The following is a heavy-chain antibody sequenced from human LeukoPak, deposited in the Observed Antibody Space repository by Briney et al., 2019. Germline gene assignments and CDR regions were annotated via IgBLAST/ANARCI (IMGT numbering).Heavy chain of an antibody. CDR1: GGSISSYY. D-gene: IGHD5-18*01. Sequence: PSETLSLTCTVSGGSISSYYWSWIRQPPGKGLEWKGYIYYSGSTNYNPSLKSRVPISVDTSKNKFPLKLSSVTAADTAVYYCASSSAMVTHSFDYWGQGTLVTVSS. CDR3: ASSSAMVTHSFDY. V-gene: IGHV4-59*08. J-gene: IGHJ4*02. CDR2: IYYSGST.